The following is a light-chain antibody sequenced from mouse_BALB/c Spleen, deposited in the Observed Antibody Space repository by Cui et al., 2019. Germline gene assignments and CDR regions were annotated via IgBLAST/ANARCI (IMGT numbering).Light chain of an antibody. CDR2: LTS. CDR1: SSVSY. J-gene: IGKJ2*01. Sequence: QIVLTQSPALMSASPGEKVTMTCSASSSVSYMYWYQQKPRSSPKPWIYLTSNLASGVPARFSGSGSGTSYSLTISSMEAEDAATYYCQQWSSNPRTFGGGTKLKIK. V-gene: IGKV4-68*01. CDR3: QQWSSNPRT.